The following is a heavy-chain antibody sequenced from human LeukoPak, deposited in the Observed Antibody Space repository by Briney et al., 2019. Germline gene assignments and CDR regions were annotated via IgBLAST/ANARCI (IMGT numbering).Heavy chain of an antibody. CDR2: ISGSGGST. D-gene: IGHD3-3*01. Sequence: GGSLRLSCAASGFTFSSYAMSWVRQAPGKGLEWVSAISGSGGSTYYADSVKGRFTISRDNSKNTLYLQMNSLRAEDTAVYYCAKDPKGTIFGVVTHSFDYWGQGTLVTVSS. CDR3: AKDPKGTIFGVVTHSFDY. V-gene: IGHV3-23*01. J-gene: IGHJ4*02. CDR1: GFTFSSYA.